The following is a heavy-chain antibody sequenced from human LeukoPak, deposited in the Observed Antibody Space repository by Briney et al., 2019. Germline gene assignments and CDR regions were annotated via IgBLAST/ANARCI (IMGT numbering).Heavy chain of an antibody. CDR1: GGSISSSSYY. CDR2: IYYSGST. J-gene: IGHJ4*02. D-gene: IGHD6-13*01. V-gene: IGHV4-39*07. Sequence: SETLSRTCTVSGGSISSSSYYWGWIRQPPGKGLEWIGSIYYSGSTYYNPSLKSRVTISVDTSKNQFSLKLSSVTAADTAVYYCARDPGIAAADYYFDYWGQGTLVTVSS. CDR3: ARDPGIAAADYYFDY.